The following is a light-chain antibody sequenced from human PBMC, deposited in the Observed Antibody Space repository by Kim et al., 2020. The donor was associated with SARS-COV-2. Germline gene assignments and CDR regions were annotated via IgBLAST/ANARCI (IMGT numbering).Light chain of an antibody. V-gene: IGKV3-11*01. Sequence: RSLSAGERVTLSCRASQSVGSNLAWYQQKPGQAPRLIIYDASNRASGIPARFSGSGSGTDFTLTINSLEPEDFAVYYCQQRSNPYTFGQGTKLEIK. CDR1: QSVGSN. CDR2: DAS. J-gene: IGKJ2*01. CDR3: QQRSNPYT.